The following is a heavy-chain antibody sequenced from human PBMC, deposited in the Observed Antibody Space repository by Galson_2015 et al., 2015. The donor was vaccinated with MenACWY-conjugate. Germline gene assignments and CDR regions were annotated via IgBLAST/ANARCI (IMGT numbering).Heavy chain of an antibody. J-gene: IGHJ2*01. CDR2: ISRNGNYM. D-gene: IGHD2-21*02. Sequence: SPRLCGAASGFIFSSYTMDWVRQAPGKGLECVASISRNGNYMYYADSMSGRFTISRDNAENSLYLQMNSLGAEDTAVYYCARHTVVTAVLYWFFDLWGRGTLDTVSS. CDR1: GFIFSSYT. CDR3: ARHTVVTAVLYWFFDL. V-gene: IGHV3-21*01.